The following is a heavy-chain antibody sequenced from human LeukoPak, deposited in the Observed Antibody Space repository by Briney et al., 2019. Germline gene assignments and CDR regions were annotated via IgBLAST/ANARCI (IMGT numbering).Heavy chain of an antibody. V-gene: IGHV3-23*01. D-gene: IGHD2-15*01. J-gene: IGHJ4*02. CDR2: ISGNAAGT. Sequence: GGSLRLSCAASGFIFTNYGMSWVRQAPGKGLDWVSSISGNAAGTYYADSAKGRFFISRDNSKNTLYLQMNSLRAEDTAVYYCAKILDNGGIDYWGQGTLVTVSS. CDR3: AKILDNGGIDY. CDR1: GFIFTNYG.